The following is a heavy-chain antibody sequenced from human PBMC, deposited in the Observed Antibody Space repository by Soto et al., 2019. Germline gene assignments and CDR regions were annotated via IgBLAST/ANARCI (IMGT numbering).Heavy chain of an antibody. D-gene: IGHD4-17*01. J-gene: IGHJ4*02. Sequence: GESLKISCKGSGYTFTDYWIGWVRQMPGKGLEWMGIISPGDSNAKYGPSFQGQVTISADKSVNTAYLQWNSLKASDTAMYYCARRGDYGDYDDYWGQGTLVTVSS. CDR1: GYTFTDYW. CDR3: ARRGDYGDYDDY. CDR2: ISPGDSNA. V-gene: IGHV5-51*01.